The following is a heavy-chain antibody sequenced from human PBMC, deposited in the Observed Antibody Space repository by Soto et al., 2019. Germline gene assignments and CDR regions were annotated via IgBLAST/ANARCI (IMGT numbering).Heavy chain of an antibody. CDR2: IGTAGDT. Sequence: GGSLRLSCAASGFTFSTFDIHWVRQAPGKGLEWVSVIGTAGDTYYAASVKGRFTISRDDAKDSFYLQMNSLRAEDTAVYYCSRGGARAGFAYDIWGRGAMVTVSS. V-gene: IGHV3-13*01. CDR1: GFTFSTFD. J-gene: IGHJ3*02. D-gene: IGHD2-15*01. CDR3: SRGGARAGFAYDI.